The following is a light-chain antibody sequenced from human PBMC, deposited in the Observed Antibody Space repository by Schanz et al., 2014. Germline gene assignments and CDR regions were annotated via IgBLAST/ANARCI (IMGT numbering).Light chain of an antibody. Sequence: ETVMTQSPATLSVSPGERATLSCRASQSVSINVAWYQQRPGQAPRLLIYGASTRATGIPARFSGSGSGTEFTFTISSLQSEDFAVYYCQQYDNWPLTFGGGTKVEIK. J-gene: IGKJ4*01. V-gene: IGKV3-15*01. CDR1: QSVSIN. CDR3: QQYDNWPLT. CDR2: GAS.